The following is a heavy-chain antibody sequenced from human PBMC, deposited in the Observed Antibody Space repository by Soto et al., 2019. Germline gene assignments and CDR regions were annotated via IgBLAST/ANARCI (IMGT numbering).Heavy chain of an antibody. CDR1: GFTFSTYA. J-gene: IGHJ6*02. Sequence: EVQLLESGGGLVQPGGSLRLSCEASGFTFSTYAMSWVRQAPGKGLEWVSVISASGGSTFYADSVNGRFTVSRDNSRNTLYLQVISLRVEDTDVYYCAKDLRTTTNYNYGMDVWGQGTTVTVSS. CDR2: ISASGGST. V-gene: IGHV3-23*01. CDR3: AKDLRTTTNYNYGMDV.